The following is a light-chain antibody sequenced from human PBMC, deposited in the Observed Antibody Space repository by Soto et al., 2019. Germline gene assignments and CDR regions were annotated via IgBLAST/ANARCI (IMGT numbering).Light chain of an antibody. CDR2: DAS. V-gene: IGKV3-11*01. CDR3: QQRSNWPT. Sequence: EIVLTXSPATLSXXPGXXXXXXXXASQSVSSYLAWYQQKPGQAPRLLIYDASNRATGIPARFSGSGSGTDFTLTISSLEPEDFAVYYCQQRSNWPTFGGGTKVEIK. CDR1: QSVSSY. J-gene: IGKJ4*01.